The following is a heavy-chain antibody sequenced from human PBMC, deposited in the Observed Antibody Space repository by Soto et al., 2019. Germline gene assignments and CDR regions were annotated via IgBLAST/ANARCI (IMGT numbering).Heavy chain of an antibody. CDR3: VRDGELLWFGESNPNWFDP. CDR1: GYTFTSYG. CDR2: ISAYNGNT. V-gene: IGHV1-18*01. Sequence: ASVKVSCKASGYTFTSYGISWVRQAPGQGLEWMGWISAYNGNTNYAQKLQGRVTMTTDTSTSTAYMELRSLRSDDTAVYYCVRDGELLWFGESNPNWFDPWGQGTLVTVSS. J-gene: IGHJ5*02. D-gene: IGHD3-10*01.